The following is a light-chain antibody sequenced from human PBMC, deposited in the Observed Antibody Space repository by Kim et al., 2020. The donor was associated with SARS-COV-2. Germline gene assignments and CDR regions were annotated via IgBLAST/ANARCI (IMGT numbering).Light chain of an antibody. CDR3: QSYNRSIVV. CDR2: EDD. J-gene: IGLJ2*01. Sequence: KPVTISCTRSSGSIGDNYVQWYQQRPGGVPTTVIYEDDQRPSGVPDRFSGSIDSSSNSASLTISGLKTEDEADYYCQSYNRSIVVFGGGTQLTVL. CDR1: SGSIGDNY. V-gene: IGLV6-57*03.